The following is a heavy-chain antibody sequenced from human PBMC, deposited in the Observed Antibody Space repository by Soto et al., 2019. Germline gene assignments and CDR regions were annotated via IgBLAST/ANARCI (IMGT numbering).Heavy chain of an antibody. CDR1: GFTFSSYA. Sequence: PGGSLRLSCAASGFTFSSYAMHWVRQAPGKGLEWVAVISYDGGNKYYADSVKGRFTISRDNSKNTLYLQMNSLRAEDTAVYYCARDLVLYSSSSGPLHYWGQGTLVTVSS. CDR2: ISYDGGNK. D-gene: IGHD6-6*01. CDR3: ARDLVLYSSSSGPLHY. V-gene: IGHV3-30-3*01. J-gene: IGHJ4*02.